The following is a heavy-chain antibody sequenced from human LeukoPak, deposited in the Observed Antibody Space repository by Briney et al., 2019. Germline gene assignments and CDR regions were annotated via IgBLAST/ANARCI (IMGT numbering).Heavy chain of an antibody. CDR2: IKEEGSDK. D-gene: IGHD6-13*01. CDR1: GFTHRHHW. V-gene: IGHV3-7*01. J-gene: IGHJ4*02. Sequence: GGSLPLTCDASGFTHRHHWTRWVRHAPGHGLEWVAHIKEEGSDKYYVNSVKGRFIISRDNARNSLYLQMNSLRAEDTAVYYCASGRQLGYWGQGTLVTVFS. CDR3: ASGRQLGY.